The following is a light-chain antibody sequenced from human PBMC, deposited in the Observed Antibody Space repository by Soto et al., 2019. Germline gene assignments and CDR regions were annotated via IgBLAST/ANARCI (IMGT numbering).Light chain of an antibody. CDR2: EVS. Sequence: QSALPQPPSASGSPGPAVTISCTGTSSDVGGYNYVSWYQQHPGNAPQLMISEVSKRPSGVPDRFSGSKSGNTASLTVYGLQAEEEAEYYCISYAGRNNFDVCGGGTQLTVL. J-gene: IGLJ3*02. V-gene: IGLV2-8*01. CDR3: ISYAGRNNFDV. CDR1: SSDVGGYNY.